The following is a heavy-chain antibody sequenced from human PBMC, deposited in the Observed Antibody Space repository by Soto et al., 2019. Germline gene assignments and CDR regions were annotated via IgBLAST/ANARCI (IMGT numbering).Heavy chain of an antibody. V-gene: IGHV1-69*01. CDR3: ARSLGGSSSLATYYYYYYGMDV. CDR1: GGTFSSYA. CDR2: IIPIFGTA. D-gene: IGHD1-26*01. Sequence: QVQLVQSGAEVKKPGSSVKVSCKAPGGTFSSYAISWVRQAPGQGLEWMGGIIPIFGTANYAQKFQGRITITADESTSTGYMELSRLISEQTAVDYRARSLGGSSSLATYYYYYYGMDVWCQGTTVTVSS. J-gene: IGHJ6*01.